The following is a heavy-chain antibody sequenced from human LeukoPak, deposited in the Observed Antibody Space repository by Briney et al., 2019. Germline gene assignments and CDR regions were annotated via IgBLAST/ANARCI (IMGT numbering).Heavy chain of an antibody. CDR3: AGGNAAMVTRDAFDI. J-gene: IGHJ3*02. D-gene: IGHD5-18*01. CDR2: IYYSGST. Sequence: SETLSLTCTVSGGSISSYYWSWIRQPPGKGLEWIGYIYYSGSTNYNPSLKSRVTISVDTSKNQFSLKLSSVTAADTAVYYCAGGNAAMVTRDAFDIWGQGTMVTVSS. V-gene: IGHV4-59*01. CDR1: GGSISSYY.